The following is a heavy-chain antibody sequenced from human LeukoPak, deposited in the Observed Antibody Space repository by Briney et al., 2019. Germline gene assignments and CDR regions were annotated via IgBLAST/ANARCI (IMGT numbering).Heavy chain of an antibody. V-gene: IGHV3-30-3*01. CDR1: GFTFRSYA. D-gene: IGHD2/OR15-2a*01. CDR3: AREGLSYAFDI. J-gene: IGHJ3*02. CDR2: ISYDGSNK. Sequence: AGRSLRLSCAASGFTFRSYAMHWVRQAPGKGLEWVAVISYDGSNKYFADSVKGRFTISRDNSKNTLYLQMNSLRAEDTAVYYCAREGLSYAFDIXXXXTMVTVSS.